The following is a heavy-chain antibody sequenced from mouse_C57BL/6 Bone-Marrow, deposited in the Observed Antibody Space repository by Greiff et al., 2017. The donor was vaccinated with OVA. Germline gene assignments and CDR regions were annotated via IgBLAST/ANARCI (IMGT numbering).Heavy chain of an antibody. CDR1: GFTFSSYA. Sequence: EVKVVESGGGLVKPGGSLKLSCAASGFTFSSYAMSWVRQTPEKRLEWVATISDGGSYTYYPDNVKGRFTISRDNAKNNLYLQMSHLKSEDTAMYYCARDGGGYYYFDYWGQGTTLTVSS. CDR2: ISDGGSYT. D-gene: IGHD2-3*01. CDR3: ARDGGGYYYFDY. J-gene: IGHJ2*01. V-gene: IGHV5-4*01.